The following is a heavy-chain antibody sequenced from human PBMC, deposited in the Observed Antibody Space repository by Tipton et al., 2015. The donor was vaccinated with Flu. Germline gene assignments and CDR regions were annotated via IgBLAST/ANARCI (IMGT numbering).Heavy chain of an antibody. J-gene: IGHJ4*02. CDR1: GYTFTSYG. D-gene: IGHD2-2*01. V-gene: IGHV1-18*01. CDR2: ISAYTDNT. Sequence: QVQLVQSGAELKKPGASVKVFCKASGYTFTSYGISWVRQAPGQGLEWMGWISAYTDNTNYAQRFQGRITMTTDTSTNTAFMELRSLRSDDTAVYYCARDMPQGVVVIPPAKRFDFWGQGTLVTVSS. CDR3: ARDMPQGVVVIPPAKRFDF.